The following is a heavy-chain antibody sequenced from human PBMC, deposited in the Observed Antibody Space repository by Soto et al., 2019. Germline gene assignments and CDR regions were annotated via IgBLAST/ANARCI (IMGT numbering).Heavy chain of an antibody. Sequence: PSETLSLTCTVSGGSISSGDYYWSWIRQPPGKGLEWIGYIYYSGSTYYNPSLKSRVTISVDTSKNQFSLKLSSVTAADTAVYYCASSAPYYGMDLWGQGTTVTVSS. CDR2: IYYSGST. CDR1: GGSISSGDYY. V-gene: IGHV4-30-4*01. CDR3: ASSAPYYGMDL. D-gene: IGHD3-10*01. J-gene: IGHJ6*02.